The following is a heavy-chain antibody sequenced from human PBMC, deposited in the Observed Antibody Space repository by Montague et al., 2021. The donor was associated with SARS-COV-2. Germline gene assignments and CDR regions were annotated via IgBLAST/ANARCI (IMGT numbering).Heavy chain of an antibody. CDR3: ARRALGYYVVLTGYWDDAFDI. Sequence: SETLSLTCTVSGGSISSCYWSWIRQPPGKGLEWIGYICYSGSTNYNSSLKSRVTISVDTSKNQFDLKLSSVTAAATAVYYCARRALGYYVVLTGYWDDAFDIWGQGTMVTVSS. J-gene: IGHJ3*02. CDR1: GGSISSCY. V-gene: IGHV4-59*08. CDR2: ICYSGST. D-gene: IGHD3-9*01.